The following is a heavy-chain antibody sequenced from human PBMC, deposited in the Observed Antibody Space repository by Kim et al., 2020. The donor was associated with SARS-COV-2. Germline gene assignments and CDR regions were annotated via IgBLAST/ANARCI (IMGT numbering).Heavy chain of an antibody. CDR1: GGSISSYY. D-gene: IGHD6-6*01. J-gene: IGHJ4*02. V-gene: IGHV4-59*13. CDR3: ARGQAARRLAFDY. CDR2: IYYSGST. Sequence: SETLSLTCTVSGGSISSYYWSWIRQPPGKGLEWIGYIYYSGSTNYNPSLKSRVTISVDTSKNQFSLKLSSVTAADTAVYYCARGQAARRLAFDYWGQGTLVTVSS.